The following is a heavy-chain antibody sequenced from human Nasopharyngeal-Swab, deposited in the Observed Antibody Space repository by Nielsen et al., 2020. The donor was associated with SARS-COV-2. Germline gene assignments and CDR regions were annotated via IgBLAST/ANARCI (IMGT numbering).Heavy chain of an antibody. J-gene: IGHJ4*02. D-gene: IGHD3-22*01. Sequence: SETLSLTCAVSGYSISSGYYWGWIRQPPGKGLEWIGSIYHSGSTYYNPSLKSRVTISVDTSKNQFSLKLSSVTAADTAVYYCARVGDYYDSSDMGDYWGQGTLVTVSS. CDR3: ARVGDYYDSSDMGDY. CDR1: GYSISSGYY. CDR2: IYHSGST. V-gene: IGHV4-38-2*01.